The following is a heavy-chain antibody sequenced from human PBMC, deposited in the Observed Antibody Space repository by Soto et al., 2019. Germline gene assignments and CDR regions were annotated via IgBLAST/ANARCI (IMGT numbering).Heavy chain of an antibody. CDR2: INAGNGNT. CDR1: GYTFTSYA. V-gene: IGHV1-3*01. Sequence: QVQLVQSGAEVKKPGASVKVSCKASGYTFTSYAMHWVRQAPGQRLEWMGWINAGNGNTKYSQKFQGRVTITRDTSASKAYMELSSRRSEDTAVYYCARGGRVGSGWYGNYWGQGTLVTVSS. D-gene: IGHD6-19*01. J-gene: IGHJ4*02. CDR3: ARGGRVGSGWYGNY.